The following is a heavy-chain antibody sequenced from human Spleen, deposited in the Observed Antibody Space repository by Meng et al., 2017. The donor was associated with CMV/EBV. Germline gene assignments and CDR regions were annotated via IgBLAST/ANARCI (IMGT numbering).Heavy chain of an antibody. CDR2: IYYSGNT. Sequence: QLRLQESGPGLVKPSETLSLTCTVSGGSMSSGDYFWNWIRQPPGKGLEWIGYIYYSGNTYYNPSLKSRVTISIDTSKNQFSLKLSSVTAADTAVYYCARAEYYNWFDPWGQGTLVTVSS. D-gene: IGHD1-14*01. J-gene: IGHJ5*02. CDR1: GGSMSSGDYF. V-gene: IGHV4-30-4*01. CDR3: ARAEYYNWFDP.